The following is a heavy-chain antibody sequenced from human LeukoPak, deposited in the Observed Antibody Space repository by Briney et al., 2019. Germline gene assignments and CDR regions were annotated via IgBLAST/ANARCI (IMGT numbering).Heavy chain of an antibody. CDR1: GFXFSSYW. D-gene: IGHD1-14*01. J-gene: IGHJ3*02. CDR3: ARGHAGAFEI. V-gene: IGHV3-7*05. CDR2: IKQDGSGK. Sequence: GGSLRLSCAASGFXFSSYWINWVRQAPGKGLDWVANIKQDGSGKYYVDSVKGRFTISRDNAKNSLYLQMNSLRAEDTAVYYCARGHAGAFEIWGQGTMVTVSS.